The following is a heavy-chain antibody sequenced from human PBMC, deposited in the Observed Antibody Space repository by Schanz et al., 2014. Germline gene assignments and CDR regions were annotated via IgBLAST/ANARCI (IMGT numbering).Heavy chain of an antibody. V-gene: IGHV4-34*01. D-gene: IGHD3-10*01. CDR1: SGSFSGYY. CDR2: INHSGST. Sequence: QVQLQQWGAGLLKPSETLSLSCAVYSGSFSGYYWSWIRQPPGKGLEWIGEINHSGSTKYNPSLQSRATISVDTSKNQFYLKLTSVTAADTAVYYCARDTTYYASGTYSYNWFDPWGQGTLVTVSS. CDR3: ARDTTYYASGTYSYNWFDP. J-gene: IGHJ5*02.